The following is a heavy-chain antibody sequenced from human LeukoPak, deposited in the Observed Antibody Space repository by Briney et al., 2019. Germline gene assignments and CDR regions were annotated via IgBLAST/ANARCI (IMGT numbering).Heavy chain of an antibody. CDR3: ARLGSVGYYNYQYMDI. J-gene: IGHJ6*03. CDR1: GGSFSGYY. D-gene: IGHD3-10*01. Sequence: SETLSLTCAVYGGSFSGYYWSWIRQPPGKGLEWIGEINDSGNTNYDPSLRSRVTISVDTSKNQFSLSLTSATAADTAVYFCARLGSVGYYNYQYMDIWGNGTTVTVS. CDR2: INDSGNT. V-gene: IGHV4-34*01.